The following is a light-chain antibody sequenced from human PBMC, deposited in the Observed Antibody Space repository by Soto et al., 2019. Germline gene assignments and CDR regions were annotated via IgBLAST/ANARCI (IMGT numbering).Light chain of an antibody. CDR2: DVS. Sequence: QSALTQPRSVSGSPGQSVTISCTGTSSDVGGYNYVSWYQQHPGKAPKLMIYDVSKRPSGVPDRFSGSKSGNTASLTISGLQSEDEADYYCAAWDDSLNGSWVFGGGTKLTVL. CDR1: SSDVGGYNY. J-gene: IGLJ3*02. CDR3: AAWDDSLNGSWV. V-gene: IGLV2-11*01.